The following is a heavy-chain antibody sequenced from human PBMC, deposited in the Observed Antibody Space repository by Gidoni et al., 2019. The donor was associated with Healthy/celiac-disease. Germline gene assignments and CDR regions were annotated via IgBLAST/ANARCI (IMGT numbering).Heavy chain of an antibody. Sequence: QVQLQESGPGLVKTSQTLSLTCTVSGGSISSGDYYWSWIRQPPGKGLEWIGYIYYSGSTYYNPSLKSRVTISVDTSKNQFSLKLSSVTAADTAVYYCAREVLGGATVTAGWFDPWGQGTLVTVSS. V-gene: IGHV4-30-4*01. CDR2: IYYSGST. J-gene: IGHJ5*02. D-gene: IGHD4-17*01. CDR3: AREVLGGATVTAGWFDP. CDR1: GGSISSGDYY.